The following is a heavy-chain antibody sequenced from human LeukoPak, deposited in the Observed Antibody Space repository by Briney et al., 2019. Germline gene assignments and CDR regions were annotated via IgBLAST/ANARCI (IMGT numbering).Heavy chain of an antibody. D-gene: IGHD1-26*01. V-gene: IGHV3-74*01. J-gene: IGHJ4*02. Sequence: GGSLRLFCAASGFDFSSNWMHWVRHAPGQGLVWVSRIKGDGISTNYADSVKGRFTISRDNAKNSLYLQMNSLRADDTAVYYCVKDSPPRYSGSPPAYWGQGTLVTVSS. CDR1: GFDFSSNW. CDR2: IKGDGIST. CDR3: VKDSPPRYSGSPPAY.